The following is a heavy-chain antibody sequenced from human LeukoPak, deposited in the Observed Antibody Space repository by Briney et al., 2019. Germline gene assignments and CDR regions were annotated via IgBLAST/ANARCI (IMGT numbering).Heavy chain of an antibody. Sequence: SPTLSLTCAISGDSVSRNTAAWDWVRQSPSRGLEWLGSTYYRFKWYYSHAVPMRSRISINPYTSKNLFSLQLNSVTPEDTAVYYCARDPGYYYAMDVWGQGTTVTVSS. CDR2: TYYRFKWYY. V-gene: IGHV6-1*01. D-gene: IGHD2-15*01. CDR1: GDSVSRNTAA. CDR3: ARDPGYYYAMDV. J-gene: IGHJ6*02.